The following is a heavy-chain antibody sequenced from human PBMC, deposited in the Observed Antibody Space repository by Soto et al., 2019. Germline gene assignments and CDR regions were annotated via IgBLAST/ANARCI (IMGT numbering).Heavy chain of an antibody. CDR3: ARSRGYCSGGSCNYYGMDV. J-gene: IGHJ6*02. Sequence: SENLYITCTVYGGSISSSSYYWGWIRQPPGKGLEWIGSIYYSGSTYYNPSLKSRVTISVDTSKNQFSLKLSSVTAADTAVYYCARSRGYCSGGSCNYYGMDVWGQGTTVTVSS. CDR2: IYYSGST. CDR1: GGSISSSSYY. V-gene: IGHV4-39*01. D-gene: IGHD2-15*01.